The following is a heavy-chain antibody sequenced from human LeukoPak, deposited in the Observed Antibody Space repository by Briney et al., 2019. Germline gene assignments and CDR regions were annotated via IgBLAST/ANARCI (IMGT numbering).Heavy chain of an antibody. J-gene: IGHJ4*02. CDR3: GRELDWLPTLDY. CDR1: GFTFSNYW. V-gene: IGHV3-74*01. Sequence: GGSLRLCCAAPGFTFSNYWMHWVRQAPGKGLVWVSRINSDGSSTRYADSVKGRFTISRDNAKNTLYLEMNSLRAEDTAVYYCGRELDWLPTLDYWGQGTLVTVSS. D-gene: IGHD3-9*01. CDR2: INSDGSST.